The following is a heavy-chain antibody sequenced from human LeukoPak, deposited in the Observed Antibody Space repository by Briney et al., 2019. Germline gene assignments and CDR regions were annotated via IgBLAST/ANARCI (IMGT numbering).Heavy chain of an antibody. CDR1: GFTFSSYW. CDR3: TRAVGATHFDY. J-gene: IGHJ4*02. CDR2: IKQDGSEK. V-gene: IGHV3-7*04. D-gene: IGHD1-26*01. Sequence: GGSLRLSCAASGFTFSSYWMSWVRQAPGKGLEWVANIKQDGSEKFYVDSVKGRFTISRDNDKNSLCLQMNSLRAEDTAVYYCTRAVGATHFDYWGQGILVTVSS.